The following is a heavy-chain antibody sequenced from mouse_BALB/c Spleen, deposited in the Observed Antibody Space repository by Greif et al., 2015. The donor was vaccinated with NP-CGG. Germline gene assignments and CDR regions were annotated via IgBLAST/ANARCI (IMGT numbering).Heavy chain of an antibody. J-gene: IGHJ4*01. V-gene: IGHV1-18*01. CDR1: GYTYTEYT. CDR3: ARSKYDNYPYTMDY. D-gene: IGHD2-10*02. Sequence: VQLQQSGPELVKPGASVKISCKTSGYTYTEYTMHWAKQSHGKSLEWIGGFYLNNGGTRYNQKFKGKATLTVDKSSSTANMELRSLTSEDSAVYYCARSKYDNYPYTMDYWGQGTSVTVSS. CDR2: FYLNNGGT.